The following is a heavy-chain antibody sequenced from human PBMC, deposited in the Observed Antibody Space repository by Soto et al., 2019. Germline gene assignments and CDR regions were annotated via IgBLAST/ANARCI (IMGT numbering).Heavy chain of an antibody. D-gene: IGHD2-2*02. CDR3: ATDLGKVYTVGLDT. J-gene: IGHJ4*02. Sequence: QVQLVESGGGVVQPGRSLRLSCAASGFTFDNSGMHWVRQAPGKGLEWLAVIWHDGSNRQYADSVKDRFTISRDNSKNTLHLQMIRLRPEDTGMYYCATDLGKVYTVGLDTWGQGTLVTVSS. CDR1: GFTFDNSG. CDR2: IWHDGSNR. V-gene: IGHV3-33*01.